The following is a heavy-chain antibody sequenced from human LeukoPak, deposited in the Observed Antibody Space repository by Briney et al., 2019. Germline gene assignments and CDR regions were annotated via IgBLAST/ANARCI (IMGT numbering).Heavy chain of an antibody. J-gene: IGHJ4*02. CDR3: ATVTYSLFDF. D-gene: IGHD5-18*01. V-gene: IGHV3-30*02. CDR2: IRYDGSNK. CDR1: GFTFSSYG. Sequence: GGSLRLSCAASGFTFSSYGMHWVRQAPGKGLEWVAFIRYDGSNKYYADSVKGRFTISRDNSKNTLYLQMNSLRAEDTAVYYCATVTYSLFDFWGQGTLVTVSS.